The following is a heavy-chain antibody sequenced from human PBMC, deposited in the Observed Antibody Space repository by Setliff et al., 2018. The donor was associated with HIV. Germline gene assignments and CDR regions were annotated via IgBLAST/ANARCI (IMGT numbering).Heavy chain of an antibody. CDR2: MSYDGNNK. D-gene: IGHD5-18*01. CDR1: GFIFSSYA. Sequence: PGGSLRLSCVASGFIFSSYAMHWVRQAPGKGLEWVAVMSYDGNNKYYADSVKGRFTISRDNAKNSLFLQMNSLRAEDTAVYYCASIELAAMVPVDYWGQGTLVTVSS. V-gene: IGHV3-30*07. CDR3: ASIELAAMVPVDY. J-gene: IGHJ4*02.